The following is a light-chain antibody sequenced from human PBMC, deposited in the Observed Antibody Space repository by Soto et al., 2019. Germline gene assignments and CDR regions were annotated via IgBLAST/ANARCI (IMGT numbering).Light chain of an antibody. Sequence: QSALTQPASVSGSPGQSITISCTGTSSDVGSYNLVSWYQQHPGKAPKLMIYEGSKRSSGVSNRFSGSKSGNTASLTISGLQAEDEADYYCCSYAGTFRVFGGGTKLTVL. CDR1: SSDVGSYNL. CDR2: EGS. V-gene: IGLV2-23*01. J-gene: IGLJ3*02. CDR3: CSYAGTFRV.